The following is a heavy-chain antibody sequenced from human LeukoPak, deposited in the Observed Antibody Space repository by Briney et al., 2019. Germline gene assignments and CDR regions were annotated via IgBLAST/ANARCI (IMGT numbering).Heavy chain of an antibody. Sequence: ASVKVSCKASGGTFSSYTISWVRQAPGQGLEWMGRIIPILGIANYAQKFQGRVTFTADKSTSTAYMELSSLRSEDTAVYYCARDPIFGVVTSYYFDYWGQGTLVTVSS. J-gene: IGHJ4*02. D-gene: IGHD3-3*01. CDR3: ARDPIFGVVTSYYFDY. CDR2: IIPILGIA. V-gene: IGHV1-69*04. CDR1: GGTFSSYT.